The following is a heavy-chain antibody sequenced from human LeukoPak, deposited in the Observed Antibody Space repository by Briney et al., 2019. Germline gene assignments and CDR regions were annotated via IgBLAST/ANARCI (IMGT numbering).Heavy chain of an antibody. Sequence: SETLSLTCTVSGGSISSGSYYWSWIRQSAGKGLEWIGRIYTSGSTNYNPSLKSRVTISVDTSKNQFSLKLSSVTAADTAVYYCASGSYGYDDYWGQGTLVTVSS. J-gene: IGHJ4*02. D-gene: IGHD1-26*01. CDR3: ASGSYGYDDY. CDR2: IYTSGST. CDR1: GGSISSGSYY. V-gene: IGHV4-61*02.